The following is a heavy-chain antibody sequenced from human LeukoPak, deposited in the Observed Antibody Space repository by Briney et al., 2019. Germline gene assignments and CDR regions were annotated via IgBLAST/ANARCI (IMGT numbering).Heavy chain of an antibody. CDR1: GFTFSSYW. D-gene: IGHD6-19*01. Sequence: QTGGSLRLSCAASGFTFSSYWMSWVRQAPGKGLQWVSTISNSGAATYYADSVKGRFTISRDNSKNTLYLQMNSLRAEDTAVYYCARDKRDTVAGTLGYWGQGTLVTVSS. J-gene: IGHJ4*02. CDR3: ARDKRDTVAGTLGY. CDR2: ISNSGAAT. V-gene: IGHV3-23*01.